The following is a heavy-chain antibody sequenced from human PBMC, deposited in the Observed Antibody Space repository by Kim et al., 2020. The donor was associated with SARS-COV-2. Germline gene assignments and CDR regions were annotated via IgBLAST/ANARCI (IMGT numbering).Heavy chain of an antibody. V-gene: IGHV3-7*01. J-gene: IGHJ5*02. D-gene: IGHD1-20*01. Sequence: GGSLRLSCAASGFTFRDYWMSWVRQAPGKGLEWVSNIKQDGSEKYYEDSVKGRFTITRDNAKNSHYLEMNNMRAEDAAIYYCASNWLARCGPVTYFDPWGRGTQVTVSS. CDR1: GFTFRDYW. CDR2: IKQDGSEK. CDR3: ASNWLARCGPVTYFDP.